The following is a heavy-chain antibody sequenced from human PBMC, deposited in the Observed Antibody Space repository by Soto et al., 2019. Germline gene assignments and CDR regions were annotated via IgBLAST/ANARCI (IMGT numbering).Heavy chain of an antibody. J-gene: IGHJ5*02. CDR1: GYTFTSYY. CDR2: INPSGGNT. CDR3: ARGQAMHNWFDP. D-gene: IGHD2-2*01. V-gene: IGHV1-46*01. Sequence: ASVKVSCKASGYTFTSYYMHWVRQAPGQGLEWMGIINPSGGNTSYAQKFQGRVTMTRNTSISTAYMELSSLRSEDTAVYYCARGQAMHNWFDPWGQGTLVTVSS.